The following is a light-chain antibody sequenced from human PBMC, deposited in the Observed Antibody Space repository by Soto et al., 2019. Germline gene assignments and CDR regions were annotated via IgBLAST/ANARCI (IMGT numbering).Light chain of an antibody. CDR2: EAS. CDR1: SSNIGSYNL. J-gene: IGLJ2*01. CDR3: CSYAGSDSVV. V-gene: IGLV2-23*01. Sequence: QSALTQPASVSGSPGQSITISCTGSSSNIGSYNLVSWYQQHPGKAPRLMIYEASKRPSGVSNRFSGSKSGNTASLTISGLQAEDEADYYCCSYAGSDSVVFGGGTKLTVL.